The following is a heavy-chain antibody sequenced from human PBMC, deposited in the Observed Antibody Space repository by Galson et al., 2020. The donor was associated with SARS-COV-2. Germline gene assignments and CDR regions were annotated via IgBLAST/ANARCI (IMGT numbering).Heavy chain of an antibody. CDR1: GFTFRSNY. V-gene: IGHV3-74*01. Sequence: TGGSLRLSCAGSGFTFRSNYMHWVRQAPGKGLVWVSGISIDGSRANYADSVKGRFTISRDNAKNTLYLQMNSLRAEDTAVYYCARGRYYAMDVWGQETTVTVSS. CDR2: ISIDGSRA. CDR3: ARGRYYAMDV. J-gene: IGHJ6*01.